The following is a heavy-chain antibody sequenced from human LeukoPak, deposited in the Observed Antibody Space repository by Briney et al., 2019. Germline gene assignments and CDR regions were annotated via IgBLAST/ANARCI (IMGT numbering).Heavy chain of an antibody. J-gene: IGHJ4*02. CDR1: GFTFSSYA. Sequence: GGSLRLSCAASGFTFSSYAMSWVRQALGKGLEWVSAISGSGGTTYYADSVKGRFTISRDNSKNTLYLQMNSLGAEDTAVFYCAKDAYSSGYYFDYWGQGTLVTVSS. CDR2: ISGSGGTT. D-gene: IGHD6-19*01. V-gene: IGHV3-23*01. CDR3: AKDAYSSGYYFDY.